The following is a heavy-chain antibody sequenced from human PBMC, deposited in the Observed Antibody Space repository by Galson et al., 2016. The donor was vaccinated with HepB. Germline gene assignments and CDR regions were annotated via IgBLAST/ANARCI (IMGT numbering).Heavy chain of an antibody. CDR3: ARHRYYYDSSGYYYALGY. D-gene: IGHD3-22*01. Sequence: QSGAEVKKPGESLRISCKGSGYSFTSYWISWVRQMPGKGLEWMGRIDPSDSYTNYSPSFQGHVTISADKSIRTAYLQWSSLKASDTAMYYCARHRYYYDSSGYYYALGYWGQGTLVTVSS. CDR2: IDPSDSYT. J-gene: IGHJ4*02. CDR1: GYSFTSYW. V-gene: IGHV5-10-1*01.